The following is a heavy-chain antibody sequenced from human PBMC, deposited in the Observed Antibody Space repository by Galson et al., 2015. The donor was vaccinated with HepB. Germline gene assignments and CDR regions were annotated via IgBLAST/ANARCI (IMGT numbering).Heavy chain of an antibody. CDR3: AREGGGTTGAFDI. V-gene: IGHV3-48*02. D-gene: IGHD1-1*01. Sequence: SLRLSCAASGFTFSSYSMNWVRQAPGKGLEWVSYISSSSSTIYYADSVKGRFTISRDNAKNSLYLQMNSLRDGDTAVYYCAREGGGTTGAFDIWGQGAMVTVSS. J-gene: IGHJ3*02. CDR1: GFTFSSYS. CDR2: ISSSSSTI.